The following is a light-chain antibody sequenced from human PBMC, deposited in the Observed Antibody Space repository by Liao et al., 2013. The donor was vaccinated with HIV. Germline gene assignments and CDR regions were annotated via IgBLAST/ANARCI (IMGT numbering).Light chain of an antibody. CDR2: YDS. J-gene: IGLJ2*01. V-gene: IGLV3-21*04. CDR3: QVWDSSSDHYVV. CDR1: NIGSKS. Sequence: SYVLTQPPSVSVAPGKTARITCGRNNIGSKSVHWYQQKPGQAPVLVIYYDSDRPSGIPERFSGSNSGNTATLTISRVEAGDEADYYCQVWDSSSDHYVVFGGGTKLTVL.